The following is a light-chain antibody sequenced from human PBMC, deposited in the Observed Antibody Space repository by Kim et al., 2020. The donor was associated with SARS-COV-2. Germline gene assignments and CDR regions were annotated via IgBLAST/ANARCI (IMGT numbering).Light chain of an antibody. CDR3: QQSSNWIT. V-gene: IGKV3-11*01. CDR2: DAY. CDR1: EMVIRY. J-gene: IGKJ5*01. Sequence: SLFTSEKATLTYRASEMVIRYVAWYQQKTGQAPRLLIYDAYKRATGIAARLSGSGYGTDFNLTISSLELVDFAVYYCQQSSNWITFGQGKRLEIK.